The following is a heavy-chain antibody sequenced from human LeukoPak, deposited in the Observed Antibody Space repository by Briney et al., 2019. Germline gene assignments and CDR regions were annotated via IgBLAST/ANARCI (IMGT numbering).Heavy chain of an antibody. CDR2: IWYDGSNK. V-gene: IGHV3-33*01. J-gene: IGHJ5*02. CDR1: GFTFSSYG. Sequence: GGSLRLSCAAPGFTFSSYGMHWVRQAPGKGLEWVAVIWYDGSNKYYADSVKGRFTISRDNSKNTLYLQMNSLRAEDTAVYYCARDQYYYDSSGCPFDPWGQGTLVTVSS. D-gene: IGHD3-22*01. CDR3: ARDQYYYDSSGCPFDP.